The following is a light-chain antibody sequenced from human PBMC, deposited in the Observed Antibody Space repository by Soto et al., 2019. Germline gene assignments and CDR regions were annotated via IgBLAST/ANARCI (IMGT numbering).Light chain of an antibody. CDR2: AAS. CDR3: QQSYSTLRS. Sequence: DIQMTQSPSSLSASEEDRVIITCRASQSISNHLNWYQQKPGKAPKLLIVAASSLQRGVPSRVSGSRSGQDVTLTISSLQPEDVATYYCQQSYSTLRSFGQGTRLEIK. J-gene: IGKJ5*01. V-gene: IGKV1-39*01. CDR1: QSISNH.